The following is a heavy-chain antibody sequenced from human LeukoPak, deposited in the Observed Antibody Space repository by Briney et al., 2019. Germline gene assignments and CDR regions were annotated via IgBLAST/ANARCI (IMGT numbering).Heavy chain of an antibody. Sequence: GGSLRLSCVASGFTFSYYSMNWGRQAPGKGLEWVSYINSISGEIWYADSVKGRFTISRDDAKNSLYLQMNSLRDEDTAVYYCARDHGYAFDYWGQGTLVTVSS. V-gene: IGHV3-48*02. D-gene: IGHD5-12*01. CDR1: GFTFSYYS. CDR3: ARDHGYAFDY. J-gene: IGHJ4*02. CDR2: INSISGEI.